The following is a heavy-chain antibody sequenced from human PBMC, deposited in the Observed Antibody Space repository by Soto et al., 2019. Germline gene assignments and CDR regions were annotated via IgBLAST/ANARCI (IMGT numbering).Heavy chain of an antibody. V-gene: IGHV4-31*03. D-gene: IGHD1-26*01. J-gene: IGHJ4*02. CDR2: IYYSGST. CDR1: GGSISSGGYY. CDR3: ARGGRSYYDAYYFDY. Sequence: QVQLQESGPGLVKPSQTLSLTCTVSGGSISSGGYYWSWIRQHPGKGLEWIGYIYYSGSTYYNPSIKSRVTISVDTSKNQFSLKLSSVTAADTAVYYCARGGRSYYDAYYFDYWGQGTLVTVSS.